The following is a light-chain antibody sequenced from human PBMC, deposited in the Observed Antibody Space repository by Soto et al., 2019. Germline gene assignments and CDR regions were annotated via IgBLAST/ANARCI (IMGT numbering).Light chain of an antibody. Sequence: EIVLTQFPGILSLSPGERATLSCRASQTVSDNFLAWYQQKPGQSPRLLIYFTSSRATGIPDRFRGSGSGTDFTLTISRLEPEDFAVYYCQQYSNWPPGTLGQGTKVEIK. J-gene: IGKJ1*01. CDR2: FTS. CDR3: QQYSNWPPGT. V-gene: IGKV3-20*01. CDR1: QTVSDNF.